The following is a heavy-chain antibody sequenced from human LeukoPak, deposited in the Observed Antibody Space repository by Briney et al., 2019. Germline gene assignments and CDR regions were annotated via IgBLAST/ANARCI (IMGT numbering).Heavy chain of an antibody. J-gene: IGHJ4*02. Sequence: GGSLRLSCAASGFTFSSYSMNWVLQAPGKGLEWVSYISSSSSTIYYADSVKGRFTISRDNAKNSLYLQMNSLRAEDTAVYYCARTSASDYWGQGTLVTVSS. V-gene: IGHV3-48*01. CDR2: ISSSSSTI. CDR1: GFTFSSYS. D-gene: IGHD1-26*01. CDR3: ARTSASDY.